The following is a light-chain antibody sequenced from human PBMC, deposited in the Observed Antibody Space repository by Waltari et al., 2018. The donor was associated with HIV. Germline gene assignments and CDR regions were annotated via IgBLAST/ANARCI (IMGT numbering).Light chain of an antibody. J-gene: IGKJ4*01. V-gene: IGKV4-1*01. CDR2: WAS. Sequence: DIVMTQSPDSLAVSLGERATINCKSSQSVLYNSNTKNYLAWYLQKPGQPPKLLIYWASTRESGVPDRFSGSGSGTDFTLTISSLQAEDVAVYYCQQYYSTPLAFGGGTKVEIK. CDR1: QSVLYNSNTKNY. CDR3: QQYYSTPLA.